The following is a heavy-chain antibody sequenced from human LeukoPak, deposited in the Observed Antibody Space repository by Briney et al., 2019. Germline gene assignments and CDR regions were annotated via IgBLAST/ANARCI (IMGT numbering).Heavy chain of an antibody. D-gene: IGHD5-24*01. CDR3: ARDMDRDGYNGPDY. CDR1: GYTFTSYG. J-gene: IGHJ4*02. V-gene: IGHV1-18*01. Sequence: ASVKVSCKASGYTFTSYGISWVRHAPGQGLEWMGWISAYNGNTNYAQKLQGRVTMTTDTSTSTAYMELRSLRSEDTAVYYCARDMDRDGYNGPDYWGQGTLVTVSS. CDR2: ISAYNGNT.